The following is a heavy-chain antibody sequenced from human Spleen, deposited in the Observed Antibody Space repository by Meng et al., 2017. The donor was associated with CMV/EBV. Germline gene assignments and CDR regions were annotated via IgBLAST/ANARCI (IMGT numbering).Heavy chain of an antibody. CDR2: ISRSGSTI. J-gene: IGHJ5*02. V-gene: IGHV3-11*04. CDR1: GFTFSDYY. Sequence: GESLKISCAASGFTFSDYYMSWIRQAPGKGLEWVSYISRSGSTIYYADSVKGRFTISRDNAKNSLYLQMNSLRAEDTAVYYCARDYYNSSGWGGFDPWGQGTLVTVSS. CDR3: ARDYYNSSGWGGFDP. D-gene: IGHD3-22*01.